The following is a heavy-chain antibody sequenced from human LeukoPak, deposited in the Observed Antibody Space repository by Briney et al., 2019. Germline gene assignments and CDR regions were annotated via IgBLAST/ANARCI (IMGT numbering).Heavy chain of an antibody. CDR3: ATLGYCSGGSCYWGSWFDP. Sequence: PSETLSLTCSVSGGSVNSGTYYWSWIRQPPGKGLEWIGYIYYSGSTSYNPSLKSRVTISIDTSRNQFSLKLSCVTAADTAVYYCATLGYCSGGSCYWGSWFDPWGQGTLVTVSS. V-gene: IGHV4-61*01. CDR1: GGSVNSGTYY. J-gene: IGHJ5*02. CDR2: IYYSGST. D-gene: IGHD2-15*01.